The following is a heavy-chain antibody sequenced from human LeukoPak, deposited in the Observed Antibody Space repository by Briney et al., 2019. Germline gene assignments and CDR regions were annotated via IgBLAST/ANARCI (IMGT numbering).Heavy chain of an antibody. CDR3: TRQVGVPAASMDV. CDR1: GFTFSGSA. Sequence: GGSLRLSCAVSGFTFSGSAIHWVRQASGKGLEWVGRIRSKPNSYATAYAASVKGWFTISRDDSKNTAYLQMNSLKTEDTAVYYCTRQVGVPAASMDVWGKGTTVTVSS. CDR2: IRSKPNSYAT. D-gene: IGHD2-2*01. J-gene: IGHJ6*04. V-gene: IGHV3-73*01.